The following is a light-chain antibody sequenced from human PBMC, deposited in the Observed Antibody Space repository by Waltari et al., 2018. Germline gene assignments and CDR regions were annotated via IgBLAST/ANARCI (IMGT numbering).Light chain of an antibody. J-gene: IGKJ3*01. CDR2: DAS. CDR1: PSVSSY. V-gene: IGKV3-11*01. Sequence: EIVLTQSPATLSLSPGDRVTLSCIASPSVSSYLAWYQQKPGQAPRLLIDDASNSATGIPARCSGSGSGTDFTLTISSLEPEDFAVYYCQQRSNWPPEFTFGPGTKVDIK. CDR3: QQRSNWPPEFT.